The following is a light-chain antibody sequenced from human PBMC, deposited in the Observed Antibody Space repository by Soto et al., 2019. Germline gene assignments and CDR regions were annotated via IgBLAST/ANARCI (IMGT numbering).Light chain of an antibody. CDR2: YDS. J-gene: IGLJ2*01. V-gene: IGLV3-21*04. CDR1: NIGGKS. Sequence: SSELTQPPSVSVAPGKTARITCGGNNIGGKSVHWYQQKPGQAPVLVIYYDSDRPSGIPERFSGSNSGNTATLTISRVEAGDEADYYCQVWDSSSDHVVFGGGTKVTVL. CDR3: QVWDSSSDHVV.